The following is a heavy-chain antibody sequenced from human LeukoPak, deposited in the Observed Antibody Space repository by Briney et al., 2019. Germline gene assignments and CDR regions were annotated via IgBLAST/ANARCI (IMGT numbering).Heavy chain of an antibody. V-gene: IGHV1-2*02. CDR2: INPNSGGT. Sequence: ASVKVSCKASGYTFTGYYMHWVRQAPGQGLEWMGWINPNSGGTNYAQKFQGRVTMTRDTSISTAYMELSRLRSDDTAVYYCARDPGNILRYFDWLFTPFDYWGQGTLVTVSS. CDR3: ARDPGNILRYFDWLFTPFDY. J-gene: IGHJ4*02. D-gene: IGHD3-9*01. CDR1: GYTFTGYY.